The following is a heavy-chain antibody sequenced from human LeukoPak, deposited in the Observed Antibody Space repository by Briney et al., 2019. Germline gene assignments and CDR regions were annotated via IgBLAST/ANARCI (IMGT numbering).Heavy chain of an antibody. J-gene: IGHJ3*02. CDR3: ARDGYINDAFDM. Sequence: PSETLSLTCTVSGDSLTTDDSFWSWIRQFPGKGLEWIGYIHYRGTTNYNPSLKSRLSMSIDMSKDQFSLNLTSVTAADTAIYYCARDGYINDAFDMWGQGIVVTVSS. CDR2: IHYRGTT. D-gene: IGHD1-1*01. V-gene: IGHV4-31*03. CDR1: GDSLTTDDSF.